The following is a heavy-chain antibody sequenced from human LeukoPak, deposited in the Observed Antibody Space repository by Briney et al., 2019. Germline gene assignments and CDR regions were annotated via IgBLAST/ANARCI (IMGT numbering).Heavy chain of an antibody. CDR2: ISSSGTTI. V-gene: IGHV3-48*03. CDR1: GFTFSSYE. J-gene: IGHJ6*03. D-gene: IGHD4/OR15-4a*01. Sequence: PGGSLRLSRAASGFTFSSYEMNWVRHAPGKGLEWVSYISSSGTTIYYGDSVKGRFTISRDNAKNSLYLHMNSLRAEDTAVYYCARDPPSSYGGYDYMDVWGKGTTVTVSS. CDR3: ARDPPSSYGGYDYMDV.